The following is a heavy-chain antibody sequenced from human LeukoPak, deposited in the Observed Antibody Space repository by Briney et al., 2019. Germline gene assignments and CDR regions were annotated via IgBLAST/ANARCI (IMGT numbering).Heavy chain of an antibody. CDR1: GLTFSKYS. Sequence: GGSLRLSCAASGLTFSKYSMTWVRQAPGKGLEWVSFIDTSSSIMYYTDSVKGRFTISRDTSRNTLYLQMNSLRAEDTAVYYCAKSMYSGNLQRGLIDSWGQGTLVTVSS. CDR2: IDTSSSIM. CDR3: AKSMYSGNLQRGLIDS. V-gene: IGHV3-48*01. J-gene: IGHJ4*02. D-gene: IGHD1-26*01.